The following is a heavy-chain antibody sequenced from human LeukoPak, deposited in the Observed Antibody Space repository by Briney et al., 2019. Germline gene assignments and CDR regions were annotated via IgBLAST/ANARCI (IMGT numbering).Heavy chain of an antibody. V-gene: IGHV3-30*04. Sequence: GGPLRLSCAASGFTFSSYAMHWVRQAPGKGLEWVAVISYDGSNKYYADSVKGRFTISRDNSKNTLYLQMNSLRAEDTAVYYCAKGDRLTMIVLSRYYCLYVWGQGTTVTVSS. CDR1: GFTFSSYA. CDR3: AKGDRLTMIVLSRYYCLYV. CDR2: ISYDGSNK. J-gene: IGHJ6*02. D-gene: IGHD3-22*01.